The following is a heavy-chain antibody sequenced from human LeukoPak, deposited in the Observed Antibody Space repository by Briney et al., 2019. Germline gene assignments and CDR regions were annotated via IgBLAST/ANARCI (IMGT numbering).Heavy chain of an antibody. J-gene: IGHJ6*02. V-gene: IGHV3-48*01. CDR3: ARDYYDSSVNGMDV. D-gene: IGHD3-22*01. CDR2: ISSSSSTI. Sequence: GGSLRLSCAASGFTFSSYSMNWVRQAPGKGLEWVSYISSSSSTIYYADSVKGRFTISRDNAKNSLYLQMNSLRAEDTAVYYCARDYYDSSVNGMDVWGQGTTVTVSS. CDR1: GFTFSSYS.